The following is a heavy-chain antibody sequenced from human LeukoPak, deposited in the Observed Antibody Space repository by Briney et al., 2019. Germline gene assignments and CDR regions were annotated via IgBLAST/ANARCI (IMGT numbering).Heavy chain of an antibody. D-gene: IGHD2-8*01. J-gene: IGHJ4*02. CDR3: AKDRSCTNDVCHGEFDY. V-gene: IGHV3-23*01. CDR1: GFIFSSNA. CDR2: ISGSGGST. Sequence: PGGSLRLSCAASGFIFSSNAMSWVRQAPGKGLEWVSTISGSGGSTYYADSVKGRFTISRDNSKNTVYLQMNSLRAEDTAVYYCAKDRSCTNDVCHGEFDYWGQGTLVTVSS.